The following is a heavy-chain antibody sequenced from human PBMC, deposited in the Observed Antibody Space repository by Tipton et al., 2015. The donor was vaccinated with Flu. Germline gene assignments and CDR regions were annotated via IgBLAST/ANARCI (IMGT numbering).Heavy chain of an antibody. CDR3: ARGLGVVVAVAFDI. CDR1: GGSISSSSFY. CDR2: MYYSGST. D-gene: IGHD2-15*01. J-gene: IGHJ3*02. Sequence: TLSLTCTISGGSISSSSFYWGWIRQSPGKGLEWIGSMYYSGSTYYNPSLKSRVTISVDTSKNQFSLKLSSVTAADTAVYYCARGLGVVVAVAFDIWGPRDNDHRLF. V-gene: IGHV4-39*07.